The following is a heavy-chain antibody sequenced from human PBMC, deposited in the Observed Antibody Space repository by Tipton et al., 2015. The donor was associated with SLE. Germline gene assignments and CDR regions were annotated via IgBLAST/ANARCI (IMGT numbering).Heavy chain of an antibody. V-gene: IGHV4-39*07. CDR1: GGSISSSSYY. CDR2: IYYSGST. Sequence: TLSLTCTVSGGSISSSSYYWGWIRQPPGKGLEWIGSIYYSGSTYYNPSLKSRVTISVDTSKNQFSLKLSSVTAADTAVYYCARDLQWEMAVDPWGQGTLVTVSS. J-gene: IGHJ5*02. D-gene: IGHD1-26*01. CDR3: ARDLQWEMAVDP.